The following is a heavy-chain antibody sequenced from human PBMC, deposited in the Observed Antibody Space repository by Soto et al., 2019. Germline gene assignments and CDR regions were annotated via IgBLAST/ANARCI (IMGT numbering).Heavy chain of an antibody. CDR3: ARSRRGAYSSGWYSPSGYYNYGIDV. CDR1: GYNFTSYW. CDR2: IYPGDSDT. D-gene: IGHD6-19*01. Sequence: PVESLEISCQGSGYNFTSYWLGWGRRTPGKGPEWRGIIYPGDSDTRYSPSFQGQVTISADKSISTAYLQWGSLKASDTAMYYCARSRRGAYSSGWYSPSGYYNYGIDVWGQGTKVTVSS. V-gene: IGHV5-51*01. J-gene: IGHJ6*02.